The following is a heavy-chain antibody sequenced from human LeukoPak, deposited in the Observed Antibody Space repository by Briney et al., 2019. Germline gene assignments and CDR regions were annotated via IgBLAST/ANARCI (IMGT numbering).Heavy chain of an antibody. V-gene: IGHV1-69*13. CDR3: TTRACHAGGCSSSFYYYYGLHF. CDR1: GNSISNYA. CDR2: IIPIFGTA. Sequence: SVKVSRKASGNSISNYAVSWVRQAPGQGFEWMGGIIPIFGTADYAQKFQGRVTITADQSTSTTYMALSSLKSEDTATYYCTTRACHAGGCSSSFYYYYGLHFWGQGTTVSVSS. D-gene: IGHD3-16*01. J-gene: IGHJ6*02.